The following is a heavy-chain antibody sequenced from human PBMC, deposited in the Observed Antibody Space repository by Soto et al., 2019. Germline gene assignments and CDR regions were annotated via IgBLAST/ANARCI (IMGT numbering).Heavy chain of an antibody. J-gene: IGHJ6*02. CDR1: GFTFSNSD. CDR2: VSWNGSRT. D-gene: IGHD3-3*01. CDR3: VRESAVGFLEWLLYPKNYHYGMDV. V-gene: IGHV3-35*01. Sequence: GGSLRLSCAASGFTFSNSDMNWVHQAPGKGLEWVSGVSWNGSRTHYAGSVKGRFIISRDNSRNTLYLQTNSLRAEDTAVYYCVRESAVGFLEWLLYPKNYHYGMDVWGQGTTVTVSS.